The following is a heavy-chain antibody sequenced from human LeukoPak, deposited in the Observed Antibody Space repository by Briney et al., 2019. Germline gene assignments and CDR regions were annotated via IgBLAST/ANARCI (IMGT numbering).Heavy chain of an antibody. CDR2: ITPNADRT. J-gene: IGHJ1*01. D-gene: IGHD3-22*01. CDR3: AIMHGYYDGSGYWVQ. CDR1: GFTFGSYG. V-gene: IGHV3-23*01. Sequence: AGGSLRLSCAVSGFTFGSYGMSWVRQAPGKGLEWVSFITPNADRTSYADSVEGRFTISRDNPRNTLYMQMNSLRDEDTALYYCAIMHGYYDGSGYWVQWGQGTLVTVSS.